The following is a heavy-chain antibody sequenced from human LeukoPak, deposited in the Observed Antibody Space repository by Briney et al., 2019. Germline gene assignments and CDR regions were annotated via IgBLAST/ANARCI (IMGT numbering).Heavy chain of an antibody. CDR1: GYTFTSYY. J-gene: IGHJ4*02. Sequence: GASVKVSCKASGYTFTSYYMHWVRQAPGQGLEWMGIINPSGGSTSYAQKFQGRVTMTRDTSTSTVYMELSSLRSEDTAVYYCARVRQDFWSGYYCDYWGQGTLVTVSS. CDR3: ARVRQDFWSGYYCDY. D-gene: IGHD3-3*01. V-gene: IGHV1-46*01. CDR2: INPSGGST.